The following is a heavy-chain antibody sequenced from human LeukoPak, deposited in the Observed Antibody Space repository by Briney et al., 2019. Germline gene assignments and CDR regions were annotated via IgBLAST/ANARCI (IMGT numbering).Heavy chain of an antibody. CDR3: ARAFGIAVAGQPPPY. J-gene: IGHJ4*02. CDR1: GFTFSSYS. V-gene: IGHV3-21*01. D-gene: IGHD6-19*01. Sequence: PGGSLRLSCAASGFTFSSYSMNWVRQAPGKGLEWVSSISSSSSYIYYADSVKGRFTISRDNAKNSPYLQMNSLRAEDTAVYYCARAFGIAVAGQPPPYWGQGTLVTVSS. CDR2: ISSSSSYI.